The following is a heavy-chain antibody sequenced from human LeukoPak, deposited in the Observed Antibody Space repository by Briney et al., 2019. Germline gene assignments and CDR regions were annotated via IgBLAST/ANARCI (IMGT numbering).Heavy chain of an antibody. V-gene: IGHV3-9*01. CDR2: ISWNSGSI. CDR3: AKDSFSSATVEGGAFDI. Sequence: PGGSLRLSCAASGFTFDDYAVHWVRQAPGKGLEWVSGISWNSGSIGYADSVKGRFTISRDNAKNSLYLQMNSLRAEDTALYYCAKDSFSSATVEGGAFDIWGQGTMVTVSS. CDR1: GFTFDDYA. D-gene: IGHD4-17*01. J-gene: IGHJ3*02.